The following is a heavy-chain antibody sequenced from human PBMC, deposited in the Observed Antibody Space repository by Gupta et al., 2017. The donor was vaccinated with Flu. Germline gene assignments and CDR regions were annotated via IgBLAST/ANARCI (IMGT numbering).Heavy chain of an antibody. CDR2: VNPHSGGA. Sequence: QVQLVQSGAEVKKPGASVKVSCKASGYPFTGYYIHWVRQDPGQGLEWMGRVNPHSGGANYEQKFQGRVTMTRDTSISTAYMELSRLRSDDTAVYYCAREKYCSTSSCYRWFDPCGQGTLVTVSS. CDR1: GYPFTGYY. J-gene: IGHJ5*02. V-gene: IGHV1-2*06. CDR3: AREKYCSTSSCYRWFDP. D-gene: IGHD2-2*02.